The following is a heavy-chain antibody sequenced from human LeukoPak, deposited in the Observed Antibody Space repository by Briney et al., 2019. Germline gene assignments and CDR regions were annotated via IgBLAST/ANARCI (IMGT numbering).Heavy chain of an antibody. CDR2: INPSGDST. CDR1: GYIFTNYY. CDR3: ARACDFRDAFDI. J-gene: IGHJ3*02. V-gene: IGHV1-46*01. Sequence: ASVKVSCKASGYIFTNYYMHWVRQAPGQGLEWMGKINPSGDSTNSAQKFQGRVSMTRDTSASTVYMEVSSLRSEDTAVYYCARACDFRDAFDIWGQGTMVTVSS. D-gene: IGHD3-3*01.